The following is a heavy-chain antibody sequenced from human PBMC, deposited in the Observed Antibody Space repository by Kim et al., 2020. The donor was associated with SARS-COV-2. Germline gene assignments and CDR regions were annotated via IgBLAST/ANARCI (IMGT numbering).Heavy chain of an antibody. CDR3: ARGYYDSSGLYEALFFDY. V-gene: IGHV1-69*13. CDR1: GGTFSSYA. CDR2: IIPIFGTA. J-gene: IGHJ4*02. Sequence: SVKVSCKASGGTFSSYAISWVRQAPGQGLEWMGGIIPIFGTANYAQKFQGRVTITADESTSTAYMELSSLRSEDTAVYYCARGYYDSSGLYEALFFDYWGQGTLVTVSS. D-gene: IGHD3-22*01.